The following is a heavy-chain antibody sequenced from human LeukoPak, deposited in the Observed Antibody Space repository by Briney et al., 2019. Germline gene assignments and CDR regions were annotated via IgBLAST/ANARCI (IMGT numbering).Heavy chain of an antibody. CDR2: ISGDSGDT. J-gene: IGHJ4*02. CDR1: GFTFSASY. D-gene: IGHD1-1*01. CDR3: ARDPRTVRI. Sequence: GGSLRLSCAASGFTFSASYMTWVRQAPGKGLEWLSYISGDSGDTNYADSVKGRFTISRDNAKNSLYLQMNSLRVEDTAVYFCARDPRTVRIWGQGILVTVSS. V-gene: IGHV3-11*06.